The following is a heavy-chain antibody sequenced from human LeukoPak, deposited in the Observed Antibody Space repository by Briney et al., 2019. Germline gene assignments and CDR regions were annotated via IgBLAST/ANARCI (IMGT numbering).Heavy chain of an antibody. J-gene: IGHJ3*01. Sequence: ASVKVSCKASGYTFTSYGISWVRQAPGQGLEWMGWISAYNGNTNYAQKLQGRVTMTTDTSTSTAYMELRSLRSDDTAVYYCARGDYYDSSGSYVDAFDVWGQGTMVTVSS. CDR3: ARGDYYDSSGSYVDAFDV. D-gene: IGHD3-22*01. CDR1: GYTFTSYG. CDR2: ISAYNGNT. V-gene: IGHV1-18*01.